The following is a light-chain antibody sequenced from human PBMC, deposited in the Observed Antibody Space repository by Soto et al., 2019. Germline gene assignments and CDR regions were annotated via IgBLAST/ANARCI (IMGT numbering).Light chain of an antibody. J-gene: IGLJ2*01. Sequence: QSALTQPASVSGSPGQSITISCTGTSSDVGGYNYVSWYQQHPGKAPKLMIYDVSNRPSGVSNLFSGSKSGNTASLTISGLTDEDEADYYCSSYTSSSPYVVFGGGTKLPS. CDR2: DVS. CDR3: SSYTSSSPYVV. V-gene: IGLV2-14*01. CDR1: SSDVGGYNY.